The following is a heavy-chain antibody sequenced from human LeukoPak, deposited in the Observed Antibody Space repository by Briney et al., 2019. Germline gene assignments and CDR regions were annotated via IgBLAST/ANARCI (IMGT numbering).Heavy chain of an antibody. CDR3: SRSLDY. J-gene: IGHJ4*02. V-gene: IGHV3-7*01. CDR1: GFPFSVYW. CDR2: INQDGSEQ. Sequence: GGSLRLSCAASGFPFSVYWMDWVRQAPGKGMEWVANINQDGSEQYYADSVKGRFTISRDNAKNSLYLQMNSLRAEDTAVCYCSRSLDYWGQGALVTVSS.